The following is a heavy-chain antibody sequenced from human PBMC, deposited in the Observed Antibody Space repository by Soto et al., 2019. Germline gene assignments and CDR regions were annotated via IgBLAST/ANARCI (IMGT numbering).Heavy chain of an antibody. V-gene: IGHV1-8*02. J-gene: IGHJ6*02. D-gene: IGHD2-8*01. Sequence: GASVKVSCKASGYTFTSYDINWVRQATGQGPEWMGWMNPNSGNTGYAQKFQGRVTMTRNTSISTAYMELSSLRSEDTAVYYCARDYCTNGVCRETHYYYYGMDVWGQGTTVTVSS. CDR1: GYTFTSYD. CDR2: MNPNSGNT. CDR3: ARDYCTNGVCRETHYYYYGMDV.